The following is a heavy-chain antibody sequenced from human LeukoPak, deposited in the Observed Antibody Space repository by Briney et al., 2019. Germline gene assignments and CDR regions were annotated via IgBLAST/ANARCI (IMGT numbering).Heavy chain of an antibody. Sequence: GESLKISCKGSGYSFPDYWIDWVRQMPGQGLEWMGIIYPADSDTRYSPSFQGQVTISADKSINTAYLQWSTLKASDTAMYYCARRRGDGYNSPFDYWGQGTLVTVPS. CDR1: GYSFPDYW. J-gene: IGHJ4*02. D-gene: IGHD5-24*01. V-gene: IGHV5-51*01. CDR3: ARRRGDGYNSPFDY. CDR2: IYPADSDT.